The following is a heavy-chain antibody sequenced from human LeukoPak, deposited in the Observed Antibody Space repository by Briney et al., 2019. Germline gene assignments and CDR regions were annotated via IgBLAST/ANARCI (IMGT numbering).Heavy chain of an antibody. Sequence: GGSLRLXCAASGFTCSSYAMSWVRQAPGKGLESVSAISGSGGSTYYADSVKGRFTISRDNSKNTLYLQMNSLRAEDTAVYYCAKDMSVDFWSGYYTNWFDPWGQGTLVAVSS. CDR3: AKDMSVDFWSGYYTNWFDP. CDR2: ISGSGGST. CDR1: GFTCSSYA. D-gene: IGHD3-3*01. J-gene: IGHJ5*02. V-gene: IGHV3-23*01.